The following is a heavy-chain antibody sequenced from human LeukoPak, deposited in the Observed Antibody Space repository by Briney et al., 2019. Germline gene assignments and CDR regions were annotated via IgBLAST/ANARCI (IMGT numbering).Heavy chain of an antibody. CDR3: AKNPESVAGVDWCDP. V-gene: IGHV3-23*01. CDR1: GFTFSSYA. J-gene: IGHJ5*02. D-gene: IGHD6-19*01. Sequence: GESLRLSCAASGFTFSSYAMNWVRQAPGKGLEWVSAISGSGGSTYYADSVKGRFTISRDNFKNTLYLQMNSLRAEDTAVYYCAKNPESVAGVDWCDPWGQGTLVTVSS. CDR2: ISGSGGST.